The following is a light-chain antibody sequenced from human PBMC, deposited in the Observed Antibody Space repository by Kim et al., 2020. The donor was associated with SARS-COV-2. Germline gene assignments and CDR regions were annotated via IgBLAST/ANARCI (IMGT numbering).Light chain of an antibody. Sequence: SYELTQPLSVSVSPGQTASITCSGDKLGDKYACWYQQKPGQSPVMVIYEDTKRPSGIPERFSGSNSGYTATLTISGTQATDEADYFCQAWDSSIVLFGG. J-gene: IGLJ3*02. CDR1: KLGDKY. CDR3: QAWDSSIVL. V-gene: IGLV3-1*01. CDR2: EDT.